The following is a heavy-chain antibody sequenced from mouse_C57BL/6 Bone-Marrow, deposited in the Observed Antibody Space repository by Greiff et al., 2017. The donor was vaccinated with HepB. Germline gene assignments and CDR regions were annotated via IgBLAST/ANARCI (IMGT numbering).Heavy chain of an antibody. CDR1: GFTFSSYG. Sequence: EVNLVESGGDLVKPGGSLKLSCAASGFTFSSYGMSWVRQTPDKRLEWVATISSGGSYTYYPDSVKGRFTISRDNAKNTLYLQMSSLKSEDTAMYYCARQGFYDGYYEAYWGQGTLVTVSA. D-gene: IGHD2-3*01. J-gene: IGHJ3*01. CDR3: ARQGFYDGYYEAY. V-gene: IGHV5-6*01. CDR2: ISSGGSYT.